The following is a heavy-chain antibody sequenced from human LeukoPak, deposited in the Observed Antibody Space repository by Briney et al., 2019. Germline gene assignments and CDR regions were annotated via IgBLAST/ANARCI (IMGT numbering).Heavy chain of an antibody. CDR2: IYHSGST. V-gene: IGHV4-38-2*02. D-gene: IGHD3-10*01. CDR1: GYSISSGYD. Sequence: SETLSLTCTVSGYSISSGYDWGWIRQPPGKGLEWIGSIYHSGSTYYNPSLKSRVTISVDMSKNQFSLKLSSVTAADTAVYYCARGADYYGSGIIPVEIDYWGQGTLVTGSS. CDR3: ARGADYYGSGIIPVEIDY. J-gene: IGHJ4*02.